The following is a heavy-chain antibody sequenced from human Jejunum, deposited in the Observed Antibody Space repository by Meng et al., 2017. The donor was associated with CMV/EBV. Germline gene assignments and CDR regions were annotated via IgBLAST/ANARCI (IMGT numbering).Heavy chain of an antibody. D-gene: IGHD2/OR15-2a*01. CDR2: ISESGTNT. V-gene: IGHV3-23*01. CDR3: AKHFVRA. J-gene: IGHJ5*02. Sequence: FLRLALAASGFTFSNYAMNWVRQAPGKGPEWVSSISESGTNTDYADSVKGRFTISRDNSKNTLYLQMDSLRADDTAVYYCAKHFVRAWGQGTLVTVSS. CDR1: GFTFSNYA.